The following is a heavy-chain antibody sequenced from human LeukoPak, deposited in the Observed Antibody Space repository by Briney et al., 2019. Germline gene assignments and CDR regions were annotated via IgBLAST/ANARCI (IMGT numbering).Heavy chain of an antibody. CDR2: ISPSGAST. J-gene: IGHJ3*02. CDR1: GGTFNIYG. CDR3: ARGSSRSPRDAFDI. Sequence: ASVKVSCKASGGTFNIYGISWVRQAPGQGLEWMGIISPSGASTTYAQNFQGRVTMTRDMSTSTLYMELSSLKSEDTAVYYCARGSSRSPRDAFDIWGQGTMVTVSS. V-gene: IGHV1-46*02.